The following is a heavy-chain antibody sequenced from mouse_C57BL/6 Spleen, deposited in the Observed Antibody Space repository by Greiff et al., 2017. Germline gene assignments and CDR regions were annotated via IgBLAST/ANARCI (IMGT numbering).Heavy chain of an antibody. CDR1: GYSITSGYS. V-gene: IGHV3-6*01. J-gene: IGHJ4*01. CDR2: ISYDGSN. CDR3: AREGSYYGSSSYAMDY. D-gene: IGHD1-1*01. Sequence: ESGPGLVKPSQSLSLTCSVTGYSITSGYSWNWIRQFPGNKLEWMGYISYDGSNNYNPSLKNRISITRDTSKNQFFLKLNSVTTEDTATYYCAREGSYYGSSSYAMDYWGQGTSVTVSS.